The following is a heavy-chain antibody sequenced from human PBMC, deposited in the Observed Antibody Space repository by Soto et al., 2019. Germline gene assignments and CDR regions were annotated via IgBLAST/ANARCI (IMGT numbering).Heavy chain of an antibody. CDR2: IYWDDDK. J-gene: IGHJ4*02. V-gene: IGHV2-5*02. D-gene: IGHD2-15*01. CDR1: GVSLSTSGEG. Sequence: QITLRESGPTLVHPTQTLTLTCTLSGVSLSTSGEGVGWIRQPPGKALEWLALIYWDDDKRFSPSLKSRLAITRDISKNQVVMTMTDMAPEDTAIYYCAHRQRTVVVGAPFDLWGQGSQVTVSS. CDR3: AHRQRTVVVGAPFDL.